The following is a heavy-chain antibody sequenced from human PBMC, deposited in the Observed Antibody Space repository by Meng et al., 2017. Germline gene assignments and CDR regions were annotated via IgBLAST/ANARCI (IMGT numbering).Heavy chain of an antibody. J-gene: IGHJ4*02. CDR2: INPNSGGT. CDR3: ARFGGIVATISAFDY. D-gene: IGHD5-12*01. Sequence: QGELWESGGEGRKPGAPVKVSCKDSGYTFTGYYMHWVRQAPGQGLEWMGRINPNSGGTNYAQKFQGRVTMTRDTSISTAYMELSRLRSDDTAVYYCARFGGIVATISAFDYWGQGTLVTVSS. CDR1: GYTFTGYY. V-gene: IGHV1-2*06.